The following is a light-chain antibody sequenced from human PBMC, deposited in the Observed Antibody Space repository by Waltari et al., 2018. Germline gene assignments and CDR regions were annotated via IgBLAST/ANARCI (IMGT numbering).Light chain of an antibody. Sequence: EIVLTQSPGTLSLSPGERATLSCRASQSVTSDHLAWYQQNPGQAPRFLMYEASNRVAGIPDRFSGGGSGTDFTLTISRVEPEDFAVYYCQQYGTAPHTFGGGTKVEL. V-gene: IGKV3-20*01. CDR3: QQYGTAPHT. J-gene: IGKJ4*01. CDR2: EAS. CDR1: QSVTSDH.